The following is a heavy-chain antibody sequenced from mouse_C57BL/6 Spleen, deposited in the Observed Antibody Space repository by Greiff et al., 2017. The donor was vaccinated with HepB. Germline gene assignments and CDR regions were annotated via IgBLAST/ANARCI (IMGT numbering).Heavy chain of an antibody. CDR1: GFNIKDYY. CDR2: IDPDDGDT. Sequence: VQLQQSGAELVRPGASVKLSCTASGFNIKDYYMHWVKQRPEQGLEWIGRIDPDDGDTEYAPKFQGKATMTADTSSNTAYLQLSSLTSEDTAVYYCTTFAGYGRGYAMDYWGQGTSVTVSS. CDR3: TTFAGYGRGYAMDY. V-gene: IGHV14-1*01. J-gene: IGHJ4*01. D-gene: IGHD2-2*01.